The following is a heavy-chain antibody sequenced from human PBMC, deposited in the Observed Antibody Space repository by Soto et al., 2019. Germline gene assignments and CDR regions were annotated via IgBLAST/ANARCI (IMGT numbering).Heavy chain of an antibody. CDR2: ISGSGSTI. CDR1: GFTFSNYG. CDR3: ARDLDSYGFTGADY. V-gene: IGHV3-48*02. D-gene: IGHD5-18*01. J-gene: IGHJ4*02. Sequence: SLRLSCAASGFTFSNYGMNWVRQAPGKGLEWVSYISGSGSTIYYADSVKGRFTISRDNAKNSLYLLMDSLRDEDTAVYYCARDLDSYGFTGADYWGQGTLVTVSS.